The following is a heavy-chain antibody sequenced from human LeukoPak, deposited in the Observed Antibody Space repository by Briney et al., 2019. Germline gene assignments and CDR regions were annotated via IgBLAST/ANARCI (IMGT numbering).Heavy chain of an antibody. CDR1: GFTFRSYG. CDR2: IRYDGSNK. Sequence: PGGSLRLSCAASGFTFRSYGMHWVRQAPGKGLEWVTFIRYDGSNKYYADSVKGRFSIPRDNSKNTLYLQMNSLRAEDTAVYYCAKDGRMTTVTTGIDYWGQGTLVTVSS. D-gene: IGHD4-17*01. J-gene: IGHJ4*02. V-gene: IGHV3-30*02. CDR3: AKDGRMTTVTTGIDY.